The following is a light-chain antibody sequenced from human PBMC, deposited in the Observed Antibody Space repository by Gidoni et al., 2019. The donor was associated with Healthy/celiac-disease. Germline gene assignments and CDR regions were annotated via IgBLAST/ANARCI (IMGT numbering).Light chain of an antibody. CDR1: QDISNY. CDR2: DAS. V-gene: IGKV1-33*01. J-gene: IGKJ1*01. CDR3: QQYYNPTWT. Sequence: DIQMTQSPSSLSASVGDRVTITCQASQDISNYLNWYQQKPGKAPKLLIYDASNLETGVPSRFSGSGSGTDFTFTISSLQPEDIATYYCQQYYNPTWTFGQGTKVEIK.